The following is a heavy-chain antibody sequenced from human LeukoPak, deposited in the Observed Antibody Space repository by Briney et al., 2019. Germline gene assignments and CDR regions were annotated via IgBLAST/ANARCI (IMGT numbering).Heavy chain of an antibody. V-gene: IGHV3-53*04. J-gene: IGHJ6*02. CDR2: IYSGGTT. D-gene: IGHD4-11*01. Sequence: EGSLRLSCAASGFTVSSNYMTWVRQAPGKGLEWVAIIYSGGTTYYADSVKGRFTISRQSSRNTVFLQMNSLRGEDTAAYYCARVTTFYSYAMDVWGQGTTVTVSS. CDR3: ARVTTFYSYAMDV. CDR1: GFTVSSNY.